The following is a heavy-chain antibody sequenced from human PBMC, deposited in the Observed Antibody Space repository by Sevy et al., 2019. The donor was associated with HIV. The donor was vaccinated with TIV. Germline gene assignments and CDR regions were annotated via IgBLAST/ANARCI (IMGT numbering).Heavy chain of an antibody. CDR1: GFTFSSYA. CDR3: AKGVSSGYGSGMDV. V-gene: IGHV3-23*01. CDR2: ISGSGGST. J-gene: IGHJ6*03. D-gene: IGHD6-13*01. Sequence: GGSLRLSCAASGFTFSSYAMSWVRQAPGKGLEWVSAISGSGGSTYYADSVKGRFTISRDNSKNTLYLQMNSLRAEDTAVYYCAKGVSSGYGSGMDVWGKGTTVTVSS.